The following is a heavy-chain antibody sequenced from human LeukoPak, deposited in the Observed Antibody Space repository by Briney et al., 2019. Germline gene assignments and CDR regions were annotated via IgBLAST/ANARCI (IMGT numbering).Heavy chain of an antibody. CDR2: INHSGST. CDR1: GGSFSGYY. J-gene: IGHJ6*02. CDR3: AREVNDFWSGSLSYYYGMDV. Sequence: PSETLSLTCAVYGGSFSGYYWSWIRQPPGKGLEWIGEINHSGSTNYNPSLKSRVTISVDTSKNQFSLKLSSVTAADTAVYYCAREVNDFWSGSLSYYYGMDVWGQGTTVTVSS. D-gene: IGHD3-3*01. V-gene: IGHV4-34*09.